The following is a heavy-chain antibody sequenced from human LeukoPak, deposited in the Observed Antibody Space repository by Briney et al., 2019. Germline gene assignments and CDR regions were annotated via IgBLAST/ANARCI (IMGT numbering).Heavy chain of an antibody. V-gene: IGHV4-59*12. J-gene: IGHJ4*02. CDR3: ARDQNPTK. D-gene: IGHD1-14*01. CDR2: IYYSGST. CDR1: GGSISSYY. Sequence: SETLSLTCTVSGGSISSYYWSWIRQPPGKGLEWIGYIYYSGSTNYNPSLKSRVTMSVDTSKNQFSLKLSSVTAADTAVYYCARDQNPTKWGQGTLVTVSS.